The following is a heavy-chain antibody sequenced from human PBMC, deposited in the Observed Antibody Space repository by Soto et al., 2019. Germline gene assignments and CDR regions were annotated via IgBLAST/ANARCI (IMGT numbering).Heavy chain of an antibody. CDR3: AKGGRQWLVTSDFNY. CDR1: GFTFISYA. CDR2: ISTSCDST. V-gene: IGHV3-23*01. Sequence: PGGSLRLSCAASGFTFISYAMSWVRQAPGKGLEWVSVISTSCDSTHYADSVKGRFTISRDSSKNTVSLEMTSLRAEDTAVYYCAKGGRQWLVTSDFNYWGQGALVTVSS. J-gene: IGHJ4*02. D-gene: IGHD6-19*01.